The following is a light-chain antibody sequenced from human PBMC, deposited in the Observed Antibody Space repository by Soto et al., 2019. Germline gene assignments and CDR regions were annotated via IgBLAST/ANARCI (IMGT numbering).Light chain of an antibody. Sequence: IQLTQSPSSLSASGGDRVTITCRASQGIGSNLAWYLQKPGEAPKLLVYGASTLQGGVPSRFSGSGAGTLFTLTIASPQPEDFATYFCQQSNSYPLSFGGGTKVEIK. V-gene: IGKV1-9*01. J-gene: IGKJ4*01. CDR1: QGIGSN. CDR3: QQSNSYPLS. CDR2: GAS.